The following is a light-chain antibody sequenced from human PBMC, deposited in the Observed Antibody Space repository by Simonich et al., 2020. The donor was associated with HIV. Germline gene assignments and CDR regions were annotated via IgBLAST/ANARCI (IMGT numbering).Light chain of an antibody. J-gene: IGKJ2*01. CDR2: WAS. V-gene: IGKV4-1*01. Sequence: DIVMTQSPDSLAVSLGERATINCKSSQGVLYSSNNKNYLAWYQQKPGQPPKLLIYWASTRESGVPDRFSGSGSGTEFTLTISSLQAEDVAVYYCQQYHSTPNTFGQGTKLELK. CDR3: QQYHSTPNT. CDR1: QGVLYSSNNKNY.